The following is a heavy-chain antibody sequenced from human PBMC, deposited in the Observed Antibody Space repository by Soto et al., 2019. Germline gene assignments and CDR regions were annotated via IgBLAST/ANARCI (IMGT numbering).Heavy chain of an antibody. CDR1: GGSISSSSSNY. J-gene: IGHJ2*01. CDR2: IYESGST. D-gene: IGHD1-26*01. CDR3: AREVAGILWYFDL. V-gene: IGHV4-4*02. Sequence: QVQLQESGPGLVKPSGTLSLTCAVSGGSISSSSSNYWSWVRQPPGKGLEWIGDIYESGSTNYNPSLPSRVTISMDKSKNQFSLKVTSVTAADTAVYYCAREVAGILWYFDLWGRGTLVTVSS.